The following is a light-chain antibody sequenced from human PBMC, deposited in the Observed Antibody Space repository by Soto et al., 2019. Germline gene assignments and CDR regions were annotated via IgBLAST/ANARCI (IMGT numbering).Light chain of an antibody. CDR1: QDISNY. J-gene: IGKJ3*01. V-gene: IGKV1-33*01. Sequence: DIQMTQSPSSLSASVGDRVTITCQASQDISNYLNWYQQKPGKAPKLLIYDASNLETGVPSRFSGSGSGTDFTFTISSLQAEDIATYYCQQYDNLPRTFGPGTKVDIK. CDR2: DAS. CDR3: QQYDNLPRT.